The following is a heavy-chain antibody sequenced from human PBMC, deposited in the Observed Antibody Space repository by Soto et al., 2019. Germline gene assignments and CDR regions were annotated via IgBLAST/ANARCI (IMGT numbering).Heavy chain of an antibody. Sequence: QVQLVQSGAEVKKPGSSVKVSCKASGGTFSSYAISWVRQAPGQGLEWMGGIIPIFGTANYAQKFQGRVTITGEESTSTAYLELSSLRSEDTAVYYCASPNRGYCSGGSCYRRFDYWGQGTLVTVSS. CDR3: ASPNRGYCSGGSCYRRFDY. CDR1: GGTFSSYA. J-gene: IGHJ4*02. V-gene: IGHV1-69*01. D-gene: IGHD2-15*01. CDR2: IIPIFGTA.